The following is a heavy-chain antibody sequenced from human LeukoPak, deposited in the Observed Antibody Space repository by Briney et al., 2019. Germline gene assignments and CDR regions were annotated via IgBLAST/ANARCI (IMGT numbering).Heavy chain of an antibody. D-gene: IGHD3-16*02. CDR2: IYYSGST. J-gene: IGHJ4*02. V-gene: IGHV4-59*08. Sequence: SETLSLTCTVSGGSISSYYWSWVRQPPGKGLEWIGYIYYSGSTNYNPSLKSRVTTSLDTSKNQFSLKLSSATAADTAVYYCARQNGRGYDYVWGSYRPIFDYWGQGALVTVSS. CDR1: GGSISSYY. CDR3: ARQNGRGYDYVWGSYRPIFDY.